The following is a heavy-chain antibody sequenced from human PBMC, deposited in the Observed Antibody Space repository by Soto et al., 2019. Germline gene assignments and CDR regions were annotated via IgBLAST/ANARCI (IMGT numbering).Heavy chain of an antibody. Sequence: EVQLVESGGGLIQPGGSLRLSCAASGFIVSSNYMSWVRQAPGKGLEWVANIKQDGSEKYYVDSVKGRFTISRDNAKNSLYLQMNSLRAEDTAVYYCASLQYYYDSSGYSYNDYWGQGTLVTVSS. D-gene: IGHD3-22*01. CDR3: ASLQYYYDSSGYSYNDY. J-gene: IGHJ4*02. CDR2: IKQDGSEK. CDR1: GFIVSSNY. V-gene: IGHV3-7*03.